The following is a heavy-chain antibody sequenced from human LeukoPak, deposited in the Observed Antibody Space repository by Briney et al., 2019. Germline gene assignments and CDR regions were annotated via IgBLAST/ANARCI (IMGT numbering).Heavy chain of an antibody. CDR3: ARDRYGYSGDAFDI. J-gene: IGHJ3*02. V-gene: IGHV3-48*03. D-gene: IGHD4-17*01. Sequence: GGSLRLSCASSGFTVSTYEMNWVRQAPGKGLEGVSYISFSDSYIYYADSVKGRFTISRDNAKNSLYLQMNGLRAEDTAVYYCARDRYGYSGDAFDIWGQGTVVTVSS. CDR1: GFTVSTYE. CDR2: ISFSDSYI.